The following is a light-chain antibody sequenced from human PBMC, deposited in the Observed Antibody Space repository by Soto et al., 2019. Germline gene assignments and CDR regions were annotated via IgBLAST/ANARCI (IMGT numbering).Light chain of an antibody. CDR3: CSYATTSTPYV. CDR2: EGG. CDR1: SRDVVSYKL. J-gene: IGLJ1*01. V-gene: IGLV2-23*01. Sequence: QSALTQPASVSGSPGQSITISCTGASRDVVSYKLVSWYQQHPGKAPKLIIYEGGKRPSGVSDRFSGAKSGNTASLTISGLQAEDEADYYYCSYATTSTPYVFGTGTKVTVL.